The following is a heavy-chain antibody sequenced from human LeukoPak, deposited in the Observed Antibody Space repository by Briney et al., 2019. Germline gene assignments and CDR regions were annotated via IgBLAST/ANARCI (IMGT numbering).Heavy chain of an antibody. Sequence: PSETLSLTCTVSGGSISSYYWSWIRQPPGKGLEWMGYIYYSGSTNYNPSLKSRVTISVDTSKNQFSLKLSSVTAADTAVYYCARGWLHRYFDYWGQGTLVTVSS. D-gene: IGHD5-24*01. CDR1: GGSISSYY. V-gene: IGHV4-59*08. CDR2: IYYSGST. J-gene: IGHJ4*02. CDR3: ARGWLHRYFDY.